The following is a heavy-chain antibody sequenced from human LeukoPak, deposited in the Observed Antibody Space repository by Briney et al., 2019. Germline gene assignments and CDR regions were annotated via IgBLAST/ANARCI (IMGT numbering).Heavy chain of an antibody. D-gene: IGHD5-24*01. Sequence: SETLSLTCTVSGGSISSGSYYWSWIRQPAGKGLEWIGRIYTSGSTNYNPSLKSRVTISVDTSKNQFSLKLSSVTAADTAVYYCARDSDVERLHDAFDIWGQGTMVTVSS. CDR2: IYTSGST. V-gene: IGHV4-61*02. CDR1: GGSISSGSYY. J-gene: IGHJ3*02. CDR3: ARDSDVERLHDAFDI.